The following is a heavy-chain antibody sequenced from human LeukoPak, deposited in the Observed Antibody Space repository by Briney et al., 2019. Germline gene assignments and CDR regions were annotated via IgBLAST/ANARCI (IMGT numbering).Heavy chain of an antibody. V-gene: IGHV1-2*06. CDR3: ARGGIVVVPAAMSDDAFDI. CDR1: GYTFTGYY. D-gene: IGHD2-2*01. J-gene: IGHJ3*02. CDR2: INPNSGGT. Sequence: GASVKVSCKASGYTFTGYYMHWVRQAPRQGLEWMGRINPNSGGTNYAQKFQGRVTMTRDTSISTAYMELSRLRSDDTAVYYCARGGIVVVPAAMSDDAFDIWGQGTMVTVSS.